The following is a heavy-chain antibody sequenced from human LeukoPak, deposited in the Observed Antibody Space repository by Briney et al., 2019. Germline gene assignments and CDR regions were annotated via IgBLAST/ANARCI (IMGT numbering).Heavy chain of an antibody. D-gene: IGHD3-10*01. J-gene: IGHJ4*02. CDR1: GFTFSSYA. CDR2: TSYDGNKR. CDR3: VRNYYGYFDY. Sequence: PGGSLRLPCAASGFTFSSYAMHWVRQAPGKGLEWVAVTSYDGNKRYYADSVKGRFTISRDNAKNSLYLQMNSVRVEDTAVYYCVRNYYGYFDYWGQGTLVTVSS. V-gene: IGHV3-30-3*01.